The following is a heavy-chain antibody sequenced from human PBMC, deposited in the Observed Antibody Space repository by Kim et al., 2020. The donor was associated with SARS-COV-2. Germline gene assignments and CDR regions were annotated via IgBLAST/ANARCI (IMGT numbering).Heavy chain of an antibody. D-gene: IGHD2-15*01. J-gene: IGHJ4*02. V-gene: IGHV1-18*01. CDR2: ISAYNGNT. CDR1: GYTFTSYG. CDR3: ARVGDIVVVVAPKEGLDY. Sequence: ASVKVSCKASGYTFTSYGISWVRQAPGQGLEWMGWISAYNGNTNYAQKLQGRVTMTTDTSTSTAYMELRSLRSDDTAVYYCARVGDIVVVVAPKEGLDYWGQGTLVTVSS.